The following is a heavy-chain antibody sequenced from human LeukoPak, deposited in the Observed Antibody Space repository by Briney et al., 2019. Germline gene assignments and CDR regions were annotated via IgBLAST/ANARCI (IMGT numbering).Heavy chain of an antibody. CDR3: AKSGGYSYGYDFDY. Sequence: GGSLRLSCAASGFTFDDYAMHWVRQAPGQGLEWVSLISGNCGSTYYADSVKGRFTISRDNSKNSLYLQMNSLRTEDTALYYCAKSGGYSYGYDFDYWGQGTLVTVSS. D-gene: IGHD5-18*01. CDR1: GFTFDDYA. CDR2: ISGNCGST. J-gene: IGHJ4*02. V-gene: IGHV3-43*02.